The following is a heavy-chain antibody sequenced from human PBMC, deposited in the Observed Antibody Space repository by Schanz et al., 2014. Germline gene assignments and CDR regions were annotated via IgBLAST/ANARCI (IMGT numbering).Heavy chain of an antibody. CDR3: ATASSPVREAGAGSSFHL. J-gene: IGHJ5*02. Sequence: EVQLVESGGGLVKPGGSLRLSCAASGFTFSSYGMHWVRQAPGKGLEWVSYIGNGGVTIYYADSVKGRFTISRDNSKNSLYLQMNSLKIEDTAVYYCATASSPVREAGAGSSFHLWGQGTLVTVSP. V-gene: IGHV3-21*05. CDR1: GFTFSSYG. D-gene: IGHD6-13*01. CDR2: IGNGGVTI.